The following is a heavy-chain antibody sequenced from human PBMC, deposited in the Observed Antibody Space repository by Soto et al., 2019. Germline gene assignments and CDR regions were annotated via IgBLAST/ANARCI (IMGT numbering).Heavy chain of an antibody. Sequence: GGSLRLSCAASGFTVSSNYMSWVRQAPGKGLEWVSVIYSGGSTYYADSVKGRFAISRDNSKNTLYLQMNSLRAEDTAVYYCARDGATPYYYYGMDVWGQGTTVTVSS. D-gene: IGHD1-26*01. CDR1: GFTVSSNY. CDR3: ARDGATPYYYYGMDV. J-gene: IGHJ6*02. V-gene: IGHV3-53*01. CDR2: IYSGGST.